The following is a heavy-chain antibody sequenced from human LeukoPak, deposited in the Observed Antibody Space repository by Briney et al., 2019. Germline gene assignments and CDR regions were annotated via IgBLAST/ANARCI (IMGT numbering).Heavy chain of an antibody. CDR1: GFTFSSYS. CDR3: AKRMGPSIAAADLEY. J-gene: IGHJ4*02. Sequence: PGGSLRLSCAASGFTFSSYSMNWVHQAPGKGLEWVAVILYDGSNKYYADSVKGRFTISRDNSKKTLYLQTYSLRTEDTAVYYCAKRMGPSIAAADLEYWGQGTLVTVSS. D-gene: IGHD6-13*01. CDR2: ILYDGSNK. V-gene: IGHV3-30*18.